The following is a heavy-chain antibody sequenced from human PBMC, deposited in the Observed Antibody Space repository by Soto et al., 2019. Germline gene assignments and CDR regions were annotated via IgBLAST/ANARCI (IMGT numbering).Heavy chain of an antibody. CDR2: TYYSGST. CDR3: ARDRRITIFGVARRLDY. J-gene: IGHJ4*02. CDR1: GGSISSSSYY. D-gene: IGHD3-3*01. V-gene: IGHV4-39*07. Sequence: PSETLSLTCTVSGGSISSSSYYWGWIRQPPGKGLEWIGSTYYSGSTYYNPSLKSRVTISVDTSKNQFSLKLSSVTAADTAVYYCARDRRITIFGVARRLDYWGQGTLVTVSS.